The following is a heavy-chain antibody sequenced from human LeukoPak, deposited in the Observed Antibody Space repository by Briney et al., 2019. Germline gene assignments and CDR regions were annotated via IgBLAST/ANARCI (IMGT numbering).Heavy chain of an antibody. CDR2: IYYSGSN. J-gene: IGHJ4*02. CDR3: ARTYGWWPPFDY. V-gene: IGHV4-39*07. Sequence: PSETLSLTCTVSGGSISSSSYYWGWIRQPPGKGLEWIGSIYYSGSNYYNPSLKSRVTISVDTSKNQFSLKLSSVTAADTAVYYCARTYGWWPPFDYWGQGTLVTVSS. D-gene: IGHD2-8*02. CDR1: GGSISSSSYY.